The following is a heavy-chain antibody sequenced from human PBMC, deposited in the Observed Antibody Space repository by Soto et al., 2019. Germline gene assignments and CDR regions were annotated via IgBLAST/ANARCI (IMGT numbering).Heavy chain of an antibody. V-gene: IGHV4-39*02. D-gene: IGHD3-3*02. CDR1: GGSISSSSYY. CDR3: ASPTIAFYNWFDP. Sequence: QLQLQESGPGLVKPSETLSLTCTVSGGSISSSSYYWGWIRQPPGKGLEWIGSIYYSGSTYYNPSLKGRITISEHTSKIHSPLKLSSVTAADTPVYYCASPTIAFYNWFDPWCQGTLVTVSS. J-gene: IGHJ5*02. CDR2: IYYSGST.